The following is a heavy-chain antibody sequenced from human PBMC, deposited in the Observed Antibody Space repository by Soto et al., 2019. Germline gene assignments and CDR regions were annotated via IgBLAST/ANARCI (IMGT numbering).Heavy chain of an antibody. J-gene: IGHJ5*02. CDR1: GGSVSSGSYY. CDR2: IYYSGST. V-gene: IGHV4-61*01. Sequence: QVQLQESGPGLVKPSETLSLTCTVSGGSVSSGSYYWSWIRQPPGKGLEWIGYIYYSGSTNYNPSLKSRVTIAVDTSKNQFSLKLSSVTAADTVVYYCARDRGGWFDPWGQGTLVTVSS. CDR3: ARDRGGWFDP.